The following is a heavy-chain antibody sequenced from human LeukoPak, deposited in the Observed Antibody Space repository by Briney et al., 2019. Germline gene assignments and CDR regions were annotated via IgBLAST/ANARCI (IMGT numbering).Heavy chain of an antibody. Sequence: ASVKVSCKASGYTFTDYYMHWVRQAPGQGLEWMGWISPNSGETSYAQKFQGRVTKTRDTSIRTVYMEVNSLRPDDTAVFYCARDGNFDYWGQGTLVTVSS. V-gene: IGHV1-2*02. CDR2: ISPNSGET. CDR1: GYTFTDYY. J-gene: IGHJ4*02. CDR3: ARDGNFDY. D-gene: IGHD1-1*01.